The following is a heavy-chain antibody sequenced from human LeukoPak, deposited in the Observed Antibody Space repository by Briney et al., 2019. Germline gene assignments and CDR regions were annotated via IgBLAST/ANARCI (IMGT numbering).Heavy chain of an antibody. J-gene: IGHJ3*02. CDR2: IYYSGST. D-gene: IGHD4-17*01. V-gene: IGHV4-39*01. CDR1: GGSISSSSYY. Sequence: SETLSLTCTVSGGSISSSSYYWGWIRQPPGKGLEWIGSIYYSGSTYYNPSLKSRVTISVDTSKNQFSLKLSSVTAADTAVYYCARGGDYDAFDIWGQGTMVTVSS. CDR3: ARGGDYDAFDI.